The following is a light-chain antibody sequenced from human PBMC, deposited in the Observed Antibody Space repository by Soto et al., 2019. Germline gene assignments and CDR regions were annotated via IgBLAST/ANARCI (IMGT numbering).Light chain of an antibody. V-gene: IGLV1-47*02. CDR3: AAWYDSQNGPV. CDR1: NANIGSNY. CDR2: SNN. J-gene: IGLJ3*02. Sequence: QSVLTQPLSASGTPGQRVTISCSGSNANIGSNYVDWYQQLPGTAPKLLIYSNNQRPSRVPDRFSGSKSGTSASLAISGLRSEDEADYYCAAWYDSQNGPVFGGGTKLTVL.